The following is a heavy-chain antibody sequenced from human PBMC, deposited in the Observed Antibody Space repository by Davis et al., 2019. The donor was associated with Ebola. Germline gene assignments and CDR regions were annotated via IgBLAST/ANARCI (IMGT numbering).Heavy chain of an antibody. Sequence: GESLKISCAGSGFTFSTYAMTWVRQAPGKRLEWVSRISGSGGDPHYADSVKGRFTISRDNSKDTLYLEMNSLRAEDTAVYYCAKDLGSGVAFYGMDGWGKGTTVTVSS. D-gene: IGHD3-10*01. CDR1: GFTFSTYA. CDR2: ISGSGGDP. CDR3: AKDLGSGVAFYGMDG. V-gene: IGHV3-23*01. J-gene: IGHJ6*04.